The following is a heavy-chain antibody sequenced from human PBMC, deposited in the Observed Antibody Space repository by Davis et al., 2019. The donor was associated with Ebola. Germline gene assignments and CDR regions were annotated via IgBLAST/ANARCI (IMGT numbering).Heavy chain of an antibody. CDR3: ARGTSSGVVVPAAKRGYFFGFFDP. CDR2: ISAYNGNT. Sequence: ASVKVSCKASGYTFTSYGISWVRQAPGQGLEWMGWISAYNGNTNYAQKLQGRVTMTTDTSTSTAYMELRSLRAEDTAVYYCARGTSSGVVVPAAKRGYFFGFFDPWGQGTLVTVSS. CDR1: GYTFTSYG. D-gene: IGHD2-2*01. J-gene: IGHJ5*02. V-gene: IGHV1-18*01.